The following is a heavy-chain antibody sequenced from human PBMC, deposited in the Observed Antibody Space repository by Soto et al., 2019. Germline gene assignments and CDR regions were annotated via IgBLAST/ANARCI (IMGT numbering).Heavy chain of an antibody. J-gene: IGHJ6*03. D-gene: IGHD3-3*01. CDR2: MNPNSGNT. V-gene: IGHV1-8*01. Sequence: ASVKVSCKASGYTFTSYYINWVRQATGQGLEWMGWMNPNSGNTGYAQKFQGRVTMTRSTSISTAYMELSSLRSEDTAVYYCARGVKVTIFGVVTAPRDYYYYMDVWGKGTTVTVSS. CDR3: ARGVKVTIFGVVTAPRDYYYYMDV. CDR1: GYTFTSYY.